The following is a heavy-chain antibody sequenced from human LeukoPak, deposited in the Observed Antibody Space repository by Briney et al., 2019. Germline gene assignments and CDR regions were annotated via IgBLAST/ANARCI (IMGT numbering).Heavy chain of an antibody. V-gene: IGHV3-48*03. CDR1: GFTFSSYE. D-gene: IGHD2-2*01. CDR2: ISSSGSTI. CDR3: ARGTTTFDY. J-gene: IGHJ4*02. Sequence: PGGSLRLSCAASGFTFSSYEMNWVRQAPGKGLEWVSYISSSGSTIYYTDSVKGRFTISRDNAKNSLYLQMSSLRAEDTAVYYCARGTTTFDYWGQGTLVTVSP.